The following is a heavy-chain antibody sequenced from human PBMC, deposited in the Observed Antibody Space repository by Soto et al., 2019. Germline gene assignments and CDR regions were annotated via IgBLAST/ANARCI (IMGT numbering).Heavy chain of an antibody. J-gene: IGHJ5*02. V-gene: IGHV4-30-2*01. Sequence: PSETLSLTCAVSGGSISSGAYSWGWIRQPPGKGLEWIGYIYHGGSTYYNPSLKSRVTISVDRSKNQFSLKLSSVTAADTAVYYCASPKIAFYNWFDPWGQGTLVTVSS. CDR2: IYHGGST. CDR1: GGSISSGAYS. D-gene: IGHD3-3*02. CDR3: ASPKIAFYNWFDP.